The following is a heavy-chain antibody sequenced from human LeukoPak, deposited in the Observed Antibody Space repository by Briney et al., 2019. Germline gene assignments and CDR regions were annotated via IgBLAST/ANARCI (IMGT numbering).Heavy chain of an antibody. D-gene: IGHD3-22*01. CDR1: GYTFTSYG. CDR2: ISAYNGNT. Sequence: ASVKVSCKASGYTFTSYGISWVRQAPGQGLEWMGWISAYNGNTNYAQKLQGRVTMTTDTSTGTAYMELRSLRSDDTAVYYCARGLTEYYYDSSGSTPPGYWGQGTLVTVSS. J-gene: IGHJ4*02. CDR3: ARGLTEYYYDSSGSTPPGY. V-gene: IGHV1-18*01.